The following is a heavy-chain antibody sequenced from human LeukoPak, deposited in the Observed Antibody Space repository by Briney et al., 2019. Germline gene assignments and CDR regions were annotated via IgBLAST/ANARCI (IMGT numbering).Heavy chain of an antibody. V-gene: IGHV3-23*01. CDR3: ANIPNSFGPDY. J-gene: IGHJ4*02. CDR1: RVAFSTYW. CDR2: ISGSGGTT. D-gene: IGHD3-16*01. Sequence: GGSLRLSCAASRVAFSTYWMSWARQAPGKGLEWVSGISGSGGTTFYADSVKGRFTISRDNSKNTLYLDMNTLRVEDTAVYYCANIPNSFGPDYWGQGSLVTVSS.